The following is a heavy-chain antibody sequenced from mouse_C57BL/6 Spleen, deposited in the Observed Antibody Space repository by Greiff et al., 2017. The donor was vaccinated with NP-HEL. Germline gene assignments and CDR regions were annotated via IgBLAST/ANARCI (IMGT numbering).Heavy chain of an antibody. CDR3: ARERDYYGSSSHWDFDV. D-gene: IGHD1-1*01. V-gene: IGHV5-4*01. J-gene: IGHJ1*03. CDR1: GFTFSSYA. Sequence: EVQLQESGGGLVKPGGSLKLSCAASGFTFSSYAMSWVRQTPEKRLEWVATISDGGSYTYYPDNVKGRFTISRDNAKNNLYLQMSHLKSEDTAMYYCARERDYYGSSSHWDFDVWGTGTTVTVSS. CDR2: ISDGGSYT.